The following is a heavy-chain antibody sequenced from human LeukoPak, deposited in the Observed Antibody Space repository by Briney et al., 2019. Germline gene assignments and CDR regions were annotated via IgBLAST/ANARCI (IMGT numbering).Heavy chain of an antibody. J-gene: IGHJ4*02. CDR2: IYISGST. V-gene: IGHV4-4*07. D-gene: IGHD1-26*01. CDR1: GGSLSRYS. CDR3: ARYSGSYYFDY. Sequence: KPSGNPSLNLTFSGGSLSRYSLDGIRQPAGKGLEWIGRIYISGSTDYNPSLKSRVTMSVDTSKNQLSLKLSSVTAADTAVFYCARYSGSYYFDYWGQGTLVTVSS.